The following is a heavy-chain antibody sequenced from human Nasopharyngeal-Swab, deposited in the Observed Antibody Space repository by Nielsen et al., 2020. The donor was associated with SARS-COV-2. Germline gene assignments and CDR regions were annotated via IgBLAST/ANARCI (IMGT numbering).Heavy chain of an antibody. CDR1: GFTFSSYG. Sequence: GESLKISCAASGFTFSSYGMHWVRQAPGKGLEWVAAISYDGSNKYYADSVKGRFTISRDNSKNTLYLQMNSLRAEDTAVYYCAKWDPFSGGYSSSWYPVGGFDYWGQGTLVTVSS. D-gene: IGHD6-13*01. V-gene: IGHV3-30*18. CDR2: ISYDGSNK. J-gene: IGHJ4*02. CDR3: AKWDPFSGGYSSSWYPVGGFDY.